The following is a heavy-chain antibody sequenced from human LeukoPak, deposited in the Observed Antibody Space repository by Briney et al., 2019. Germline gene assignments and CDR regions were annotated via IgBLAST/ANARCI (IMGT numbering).Heavy chain of an antibody. CDR3: ASSPIAVAAQY. Sequence: SETLSLTCTVSGGSISSGGYYWSWIRQPPGKGLEWIGYIYYSGSTNYNPSLKSRVTISVDTSKNQFSLKLSSVTAADTAVYYCASSPIAVAAQYWGQGTLVTVSS. CDR2: IYYSGST. D-gene: IGHD6-19*01. J-gene: IGHJ4*02. V-gene: IGHV4-61*08. CDR1: GGSISSGGYY.